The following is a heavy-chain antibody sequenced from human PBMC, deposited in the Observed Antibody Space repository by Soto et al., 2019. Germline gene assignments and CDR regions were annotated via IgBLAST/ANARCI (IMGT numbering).Heavy chain of an antibody. CDR3: ARDGGYYDFWSGYYYGMDV. V-gene: IGHV3-48*03. D-gene: IGHD3-3*01. Sequence: GGSLRLSCAASGFTFSSYEMNWVRQAPGKGLEWVSYISSSGSTIYYADSVKGRFTISRDNAKNSLYLQMNSLRAEGTAVYYCARDGGYYDFWSGYYYGMDVWGQGTTVTVSS. J-gene: IGHJ6*02. CDR2: ISSSGSTI. CDR1: GFTFSSYE.